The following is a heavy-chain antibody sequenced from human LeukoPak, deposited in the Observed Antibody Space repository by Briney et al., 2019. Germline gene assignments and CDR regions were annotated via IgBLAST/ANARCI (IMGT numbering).Heavy chain of an antibody. J-gene: IGHJ4*02. CDR3: AKYKISTVTVDY. V-gene: IGHV3-23*01. CDR1: GFTFSSYA. D-gene: IGHD4-11*01. CDR2: ISKSGVST. Sequence: GGSLRLSCAASGFTFSSYAMSWVREAPGKGLEWVSVISKSGVSTYYADAVMGQFTISRDNPKNTLYLQMNSLRAEDTAVYYCAKYKISTVTVDYWGQGTLVTVSS.